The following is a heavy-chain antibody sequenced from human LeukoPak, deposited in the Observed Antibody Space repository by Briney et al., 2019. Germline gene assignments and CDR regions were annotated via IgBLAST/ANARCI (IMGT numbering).Heavy chain of an antibody. D-gene: IGHD6-19*01. CDR2: ISSSGNTI. V-gene: IGHV3-48*03. Sequence: PGGSLRLTCAASGFTFRTSEMSWARQAPGKGLEWISYISSSGNTIYYADSVKGRFTISRDNAQNSIYLQMNNLRAEDTALYYCARVLLRYSSGSERWFDPWGQGTLVTVSS. J-gene: IGHJ5*02. CDR1: GFTFRTSE. CDR3: ARVLLRYSSGSERWFDP.